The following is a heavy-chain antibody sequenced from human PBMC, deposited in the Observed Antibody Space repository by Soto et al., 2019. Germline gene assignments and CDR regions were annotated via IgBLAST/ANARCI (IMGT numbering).Heavy chain of an antibody. CDR2: IYYSGST. CDR3: AREGVGGYSYGYLH. Sequence: QVQLQESGPGLVKPSETLSLTCTVYGGSISSYYWSWIRQPPGKGLEWIGYIYYSGSTNYNPSLKSRVTISVDTSKNQFSLKLSSVTAADTAVYYCAREGVGGYSYGYLHWGQGTLVTVSS. J-gene: IGHJ4*02. CDR1: GGSISSYY. V-gene: IGHV4-59*01. D-gene: IGHD5-18*01.